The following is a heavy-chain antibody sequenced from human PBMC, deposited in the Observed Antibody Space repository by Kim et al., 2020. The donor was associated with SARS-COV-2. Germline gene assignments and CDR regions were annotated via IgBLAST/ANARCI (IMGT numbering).Heavy chain of an antibody. CDR2: IDQDGGQK. J-gene: IGHJ6*02. V-gene: IGHV3-7*03. CDR3: ARDQVWGDDPHIYGLDV. CDR1: GFTFTTYW. Sequence: GGSLRLSCAASGFTFTTYWMTWVRQAPGRGLEWVANIDQDGGQKYYVDSVKGRFTISRDNTKNSLYLQMNSLRADDTAVYYCARDQVWGDDPHIYGLDVWGHGTSVTVSS. D-gene: IGHD3-16*01.